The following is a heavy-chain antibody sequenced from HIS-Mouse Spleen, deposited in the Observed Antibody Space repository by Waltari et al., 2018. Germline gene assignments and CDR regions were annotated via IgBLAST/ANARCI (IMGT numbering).Heavy chain of an antibody. J-gene: IGHJ2*01. CDR1: GGSISSSSYD. CDR2: IYYSGST. V-gene: IGHV4-39*07. D-gene: IGHD6-13*01. CDR3: AREIPYSSSWYDWYFDL. Sequence: QLQLQESGPGLVKPSETLSLTCTVPGGSISSSSYDWVGIRQPPGKGLEWIGSIYYSGSTYYNPSLKSRVTISVDTSKNQFSLKLSSVTAADTAVYYCAREIPYSSSWYDWYFDLWGRGTLVTVSS.